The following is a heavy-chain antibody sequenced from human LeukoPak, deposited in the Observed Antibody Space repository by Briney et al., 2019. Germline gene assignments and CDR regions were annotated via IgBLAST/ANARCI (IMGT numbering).Heavy chain of an antibody. Sequence: ASVKVSCKASGYTFTGYYMHWVRQALGQGLEWMGWINPNSGGTNYAQKFQGRVTMTRDTSISTAYMELSRLRSDDTAVYYCARDPRSFNRLPGYWGQGTLVTVSS. CDR1: GYTFTGYY. CDR2: INPNSGGT. V-gene: IGHV1-2*02. D-gene: IGHD3-10*01. CDR3: ARDPRSFNRLPGY. J-gene: IGHJ4*02.